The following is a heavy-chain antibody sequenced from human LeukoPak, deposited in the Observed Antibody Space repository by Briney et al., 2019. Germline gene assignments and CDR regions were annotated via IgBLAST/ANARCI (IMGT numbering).Heavy chain of an antibody. CDR3: ARDPCPRSCAFDI. V-gene: IGHV3-21*01. CDR2: ISSGSSYI. J-gene: IGHJ3*02. Sequence: GGSLRLSCAASGFTFSSYSMNWVRQAPGKGLEWVSSISSGSSYIYYADSVKGRFTISRDNAKNSLYLQMNSLRAEDTAVYYCARDPCPRSCAFDIWGQGTMVTVSS. CDR1: GFTFSSYS.